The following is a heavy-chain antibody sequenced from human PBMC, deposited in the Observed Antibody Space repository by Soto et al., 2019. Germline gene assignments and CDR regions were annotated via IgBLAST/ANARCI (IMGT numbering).Heavy chain of an antibody. J-gene: IGHJ4*02. Sequence: PGGSLRLSCAASGFSISDHYMDWVRQAPGKGLEWVGRTRNKAASYTTEYAASVKGRFTISRDDSKNSLYLQMNSLKTEDTAVYYCARVYGSGSYGIFDYWVQGTLVTVYS. CDR1: GFSISDHY. CDR2: TRNKAASYTT. D-gene: IGHD3-10*01. CDR3: ARVYGSGSYGIFDY. V-gene: IGHV3-72*01.